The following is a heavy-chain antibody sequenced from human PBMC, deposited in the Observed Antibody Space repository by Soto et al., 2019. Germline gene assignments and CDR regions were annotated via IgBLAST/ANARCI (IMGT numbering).Heavy chain of an antibody. CDR2: IYYSGST. CDR3: ARGYDPKAYYMDV. D-gene: IGHD3-3*01. CDR1: GGSISSGGYY. Sequence: SETLSLTCTVSGGSISSGGYYWSWIRQHPGKGLEWIGYIYYSGSTYYNPSLKSRVTISVDTSKYQFSLKLSSVTAADTAVYYCARGYDPKAYYMDVWGKGTTVTVSS. J-gene: IGHJ6*03. V-gene: IGHV4-31*03.